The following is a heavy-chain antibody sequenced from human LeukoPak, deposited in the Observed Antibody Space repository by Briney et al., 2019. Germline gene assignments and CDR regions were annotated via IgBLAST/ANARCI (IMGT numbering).Heavy chain of an antibody. J-gene: IGHJ3*02. CDR3: ARVYGDYYAFDI. Sequence: GGSLRLSCAASGFTFSSYWMHWVRQAPGKGLVWVSRINSDGSSTSYADSVEGRFTISRDNAKNTLYLQMNSLRAEDTAVYYCARVYGDYYAFDIWGQGTMVTVSS. D-gene: IGHD4-17*01. CDR2: INSDGSST. V-gene: IGHV3-74*01. CDR1: GFTFSSYW.